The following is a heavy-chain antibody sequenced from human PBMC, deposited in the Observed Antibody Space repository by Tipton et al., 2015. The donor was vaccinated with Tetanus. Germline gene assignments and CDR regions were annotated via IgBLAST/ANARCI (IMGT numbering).Heavy chain of an antibody. CDR3: ARIGWLQQNMPAFDT. CDR2: VHYSGST. V-gene: IGHV4-59*01. Sequence: LRLSCTVSGGSISSYYWTWIRQPPGRGLEWIGYVHYSGSTNYSPSLRSRVTLSVDTSKNQFSLKLSSVTAADTAVYYCARIGWLQQNMPAFDTWGQGTVVTVSS. J-gene: IGHJ3*02. CDR1: GGSISSYY. D-gene: IGHD5-24*01.